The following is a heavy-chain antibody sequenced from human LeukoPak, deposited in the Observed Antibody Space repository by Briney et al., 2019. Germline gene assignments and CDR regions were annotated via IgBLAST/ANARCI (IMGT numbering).Heavy chain of an antibody. CDR1: GFTFSSYS. J-gene: IGHJ5*02. CDR2: ISSSSSYI. Sequence: GGSLRLSCAASGFTFSSYSMNWVRQAPGKGLEWVSSISSSSSYIYYADSVKGRLTISRENAKNSLYLQMHSLRAEDTAVYYCARDYSSSWYRRNWFDPWGQGTLVTVSS. D-gene: IGHD6-13*01. CDR3: ARDYSSSWYRRNWFDP. V-gene: IGHV3-21*01.